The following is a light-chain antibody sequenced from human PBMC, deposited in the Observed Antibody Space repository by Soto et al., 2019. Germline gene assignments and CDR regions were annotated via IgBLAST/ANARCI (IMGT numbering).Light chain of an antibody. V-gene: IGKV1-39*01. CDR2: TAS. CDR1: QSISYF. J-gene: IGKJ4*01. Sequence: DIQMTQSPSSLSASVGDRVTITCRASQSISYFLNWYQQKPGKAPTLLIYTASNLQDGVPSRFSGSGSGTDFTLTISRLEPEDFAIYYCQQGYRTPLSFGGGTKVEI. CDR3: QQGYRTPLS.